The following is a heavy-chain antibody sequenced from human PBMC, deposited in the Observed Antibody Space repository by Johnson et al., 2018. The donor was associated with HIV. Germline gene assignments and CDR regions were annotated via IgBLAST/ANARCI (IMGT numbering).Heavy chain of an antibody. V-gene: IGHV3-9*01. D-gene: IGHD3/OR15-3a*01. J-gene: IGHJ3*02. CDR3: AREFGQASSYAFDI. Sequence: VQLVESGGGLVKPGGSLRLSCAASGFPFDDYAMHWVRQAPGKGLEWVSGISWNSGSIGYVDSVKGRFTISRENAKNSLYLQMNSLRAEDTTVYYCAREFGQASSYAFDIWGQGTMVTVSS. CDR1: GFPFDDYA. CDR2: ISWNSGSI.